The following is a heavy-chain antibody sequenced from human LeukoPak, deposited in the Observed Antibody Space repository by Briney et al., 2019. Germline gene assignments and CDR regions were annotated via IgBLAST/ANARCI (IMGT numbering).Heavy chain of an antibody. V-gene: IGHV1-2*02. CDR3: ARYACSSTSCSTKDALDI. Sequence: ASVKVSCKASGYTFTGYFMHWVRQAPGQGLEWMGWINPNSGGTNFAQKFQGRVTMTRDTSITTASMELSGLTSDDTAVYYCARYACSSTSCSTKDALDIWGQGTMVTVSS. J-gene: IGHJ3*02. CDR2: INPNSGGT. CDR1: GYTFTGYF. D-gene: IGHD2-2*01.